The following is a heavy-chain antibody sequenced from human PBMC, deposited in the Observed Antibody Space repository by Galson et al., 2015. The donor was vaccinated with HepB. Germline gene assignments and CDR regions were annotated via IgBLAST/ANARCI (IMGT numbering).Heavy chain of an antibody. D-gene: IGHD4-17*01. V-gene: IGHV3-30*18. Sequence: SLRLSCAASGFTFSSYGMHWVRQAPGKGLEWVAVISYDGSNKYYADSVKGRFTISRDNSKNTLYLQMNSLRAEDTAVYYCAKDTGDYGDSAGDYWGQGTLVTVSS. J-gene: IGHJ4*02. CDR2: ISYDGSNK. CDR3: AKDTGDYGDSAGDY. CDR1: GFTFSSYG.